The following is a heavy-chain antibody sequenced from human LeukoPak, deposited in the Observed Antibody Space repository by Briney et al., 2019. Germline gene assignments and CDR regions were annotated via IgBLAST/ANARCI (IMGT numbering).Heavy chain of an antibody. Sequence: GGSLRLSCAASGFTFSSYSMNWVRQAPGKGLVWVSSINTDGSSTSYADSVKGRFTISRENAKNTLYLQMNSLRAEDTAVYYCARPYIGIYSIAFDIWGQGTVVTVSS. V-gene: IGHV3-74*01. CDR3: ARPYIGIYSIAFDI. D-gene: IGHD1-26*01. CDR2: INTDGSST. J-gene: IGHJ3*02. CDR1: GFTFSSYS.